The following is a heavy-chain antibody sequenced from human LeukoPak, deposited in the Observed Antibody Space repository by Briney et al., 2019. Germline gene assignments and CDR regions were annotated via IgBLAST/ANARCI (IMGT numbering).Heavy chain of an antibody. CDR2: IYYSGST. J-gene: IGHJ4*02. CDR3: ARGRELVGDLFDY. Sequence: SETLSLTCTVPGGSISSYYWSWIRQPPGKGLEWIGYIYYSGSTNYNPSLKSRVTISVDTSKNQFSLKLSSVTAADTAVYYCARGRELVGDLFDYWGQGTLVTVSS. CDR1: GGSISSYY. D-gene: IGHD1-26*01. V-gene: IGHV4-59*01.